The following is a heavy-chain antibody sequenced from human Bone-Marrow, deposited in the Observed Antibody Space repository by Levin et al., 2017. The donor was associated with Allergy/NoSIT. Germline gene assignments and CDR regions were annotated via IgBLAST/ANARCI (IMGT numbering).Heavy chain of an antibody. CDR2: IYYSGST. CDR1: GGSISSGGYY. D-gene: IGHD2-15*01. Sequence: SQTLSLTCTVSGGSISSGGYYWSWIRQHPGKGLEWIGYIYYSGSTYYNPSLKSRVTISVDTSKNQFSLKLSSVTAADTAVYYCARDREGYCSGGSCSFRYDDYGMDVWGQGTTVTVSS. CDR3: ARDREGYCSGGSCSFRYDDYGMDV. V-gene: IGHV4-31*03. J-gene: IGHJ6*02.